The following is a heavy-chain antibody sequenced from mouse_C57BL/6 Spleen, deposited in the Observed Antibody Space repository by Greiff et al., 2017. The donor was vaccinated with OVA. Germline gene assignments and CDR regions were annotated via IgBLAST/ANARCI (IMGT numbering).Heavy chain of an antibody. J-gene: IGHJ1*03. CDR3: AKNGDYYGSSPLSWYFDV. D-gene: IGHD1-1*01. CDR1: GFSLTSYG. Sequence: QVQLKQSGPGLVQPSQSLSITCTVSGFSLTSYGVHWVRQSPGKGLEWLGVIWRGGSTDYNAAFMSRLSITKDNSKRQVFFKMNSLQADDTAIYYCAKNGDYYGSSPLSWYFDVWGTGTTVTVSS. CDR2: IWRGGST. V-gene: IGHV2-5*01.